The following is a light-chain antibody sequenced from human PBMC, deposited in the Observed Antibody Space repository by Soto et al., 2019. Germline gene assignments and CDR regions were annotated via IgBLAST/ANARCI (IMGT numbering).Light chain of an antibody. CDR3: QQRSSLPQT. Sequence: EIVLTQSPATLSLSPGERATLSCRASQSVSSYLVWYQQKPGQAPRLLIYDASNRATGIPARFSGSGCGTDFTLRISSLAPEDFAVYNCQQRSSLPQTFGKGTRLELK. CDR2: DAS. J-gene: IGKJ1*01. V-gene: IGKV3-11*01. CDR1: QSVSSY.